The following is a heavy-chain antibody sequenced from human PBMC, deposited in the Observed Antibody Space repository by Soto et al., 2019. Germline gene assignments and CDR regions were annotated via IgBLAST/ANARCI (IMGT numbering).Heavy chain of an antibody. D-gene: IGHD3-10*01. V-gene: IGHV1-18*01. Sequence: QVQLVQSGAEVKNPGASVKVSCKASGYTFIRNGISWVRQAPGQGLEWMGWISAYNGNTEYAQKFQGRVTMTTDTSTSTAYMELRNLRSDDTAVYYCARDSATLVPGVWGQGTTVTVSS. J-gene: IGHJ6*02. CDR2: ISAYNGNT. CDR3: ARDSATLVPGV. CDR1: GYTFIRNG.